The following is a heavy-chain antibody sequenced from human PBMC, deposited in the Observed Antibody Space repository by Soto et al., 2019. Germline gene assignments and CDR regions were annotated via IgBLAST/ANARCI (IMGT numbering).Heavy chain of an antibody. V-gene: IGHV4-30-4*01. D-gene: IGHD3-22*01. J-gene: IGHJ4*02. Sequence: QVQLQESGPGRVKPSQTLSLTCTVSGASISSGDYYWTWIRQPTGKGLEWIGSIYCSGNTYYNTSRKRRVTISVDPSNNQFSLKLSSVTAADTAVYDCARAGYDSSAYCLDYWGQGTLVTVSS. CDR1: GASISSGDYY. CDR3: ARAGYDSSAYCLDY. CDR2: IYCSGNT.